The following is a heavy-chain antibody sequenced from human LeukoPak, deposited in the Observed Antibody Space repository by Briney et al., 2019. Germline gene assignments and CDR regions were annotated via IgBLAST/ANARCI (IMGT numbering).Heavy chain of an antibody. Sequence: AVKVSCKASGGTFSSYAISWVRQAPGQGLEWMGRIIPIFGTANYAQKFQGRVTITTDESTSTAYMELSSLRSEDTAVYYCAREVSAAAPLRRAFDIWGQGTMVTVSS. J-gene: IGHJ3*02. CDR2: IIPIFGTA. CDR3: AREVSAAAPLRRAFDI. V-gene: IGHV1-69*05. CDR1: GGTFSSYA. D-gene: IGHD6-13*01.